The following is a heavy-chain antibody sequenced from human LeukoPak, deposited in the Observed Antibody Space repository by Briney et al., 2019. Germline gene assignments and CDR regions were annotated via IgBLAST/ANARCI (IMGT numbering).Heavy chain of an antibody. CDR3: ARDSGFSGTQRGEH. Sequence: AGGSLRLSCAAPGFTFSSYAMSWVRQAPGKGLEWVSAISGSGGTTYYADSVKGRFTISRDNSKNTLYLQMNSLRAEDTAVYYCARDSGFSGTQRGEHWGQGTLVTVSS. J-gene: IGHJ1*01. V-gene: IGHV3-23*01. CDR1: GFTFSSYA. CDR2: ISGSGGTT. D-gene: IGHD3/OR15-3a*01.